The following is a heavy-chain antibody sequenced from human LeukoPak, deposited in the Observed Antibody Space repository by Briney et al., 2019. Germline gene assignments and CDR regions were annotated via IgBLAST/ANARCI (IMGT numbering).Heavy chain of an antibody. CDR2: INHSGST. Sequence: SQTLSLTCTVSGGSISSGSYYWSWISQPPGKGLDWIGEINHSGSTNYNPSLKSRVTISVDTSKNQFSLKLSSVTAADTAVYYCARDWGAFPGFDPWGQGTLVTVSS. V-gene: IGHV4-39*07. J-gene: IGHJ5*02. CDR1: GGSISSGSYY. D-gene: IGHD3-16*01. CDR3: ARDWGAFPGFDP.